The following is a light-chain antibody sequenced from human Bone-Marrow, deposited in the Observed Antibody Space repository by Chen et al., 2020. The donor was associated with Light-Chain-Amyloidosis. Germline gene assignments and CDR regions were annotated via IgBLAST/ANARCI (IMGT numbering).Light chain of an antibody. CDR1: SLRSYY. CDR2: GKN. J-gene: IGLJ2*01. Sequence: VALGQTVRITCQGDSLRSYYASWYQQKPGQAPVLVIYGKNNRPSGIPDRFSGSSSGNTASLTITGAQAEDEADYYCNSRDSSGNHVVFGGGTKLTVL. V-gene: IGLV3-19*01. CDR3: NSRDSSGNHVV.